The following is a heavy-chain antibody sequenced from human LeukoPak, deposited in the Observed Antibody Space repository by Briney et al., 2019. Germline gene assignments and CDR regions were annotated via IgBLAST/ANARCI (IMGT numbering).Heavy chain of an antibody. CDR2: ISGSGDST. Sequence: GTLSLICAVSGGSISSGSYYWSWVRQAPGKGLEWVSAISGSGDSTYYADSVKGRFTISRDNSKKTLYLQLNSLRAEDTAVYYCAKSQRGYYPRRTYYYYMDVWGKGTTVTVSS. V-gene: IGHV3-23*01. D-gene: IGHD1-26*01. CDR1: GGSISSGSYY. CDR3: AKSQRGYYPRRTYYYYMDV. J-gene: IGHJ6*03.